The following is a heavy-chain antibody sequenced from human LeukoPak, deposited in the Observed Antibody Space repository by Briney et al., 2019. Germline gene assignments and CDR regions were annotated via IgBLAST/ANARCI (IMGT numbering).Heavy chain of an antibody. D-gene: IGHD7-27*01. J-gene: IGHJ5*02. CDR3: ATTGDFLYNWFDP. Sequence: ASVKVSCKVSGYTLTELSMHWVRQAPGKGLEWMGSFDPEDGETIYAQKFQGRVTMTEDTSTDTAYMELSSLRSEDTAVYYCATTGDFLYNWFDPWGQGTLVTVSS. CDR2: FDPEDGET. CDR1: GYTLTELS. V-gene: IGHV1-24*01.